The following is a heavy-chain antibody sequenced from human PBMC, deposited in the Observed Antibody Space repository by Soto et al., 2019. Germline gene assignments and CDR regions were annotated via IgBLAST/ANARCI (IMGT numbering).Heavy chain of an antibody. Sequence: ASVKVSCKTSGFTFRSSAVQWVRQARGQRLEWIGWLVVGTGNTNYAQKFQQRVTISSDRSTNTVSMELSSLTSEDTAVYYCATGAYCSGGSCSAYYYYYGMDLWGQGTTVTVSS. CDR3: ATGAYCSGGSCSAYYYYYGMDL. D-gene: IGHD2-15*01. CDR2: LVVGTGNT. J-gene: IGHJ6*02. V-gene: IGHV1-58*01. CDR1: GFTFRSSA.